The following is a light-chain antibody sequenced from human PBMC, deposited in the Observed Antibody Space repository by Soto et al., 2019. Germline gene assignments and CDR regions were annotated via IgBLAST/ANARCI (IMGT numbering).Light chain of an antibody. CDR2: KAS. V-gene: IGKV1-5*03. CDR3: QHYNTYPWT. CDR1: QSISSW. J-gene: IGKJ1*01. Sequence: DVRVSQSVFSLSVYEGDRVHIXWRASQSISSWVAWYQQKPGKGPKLLIYKASHLESGVPSRFSGSGSGTEFTLTISSLQPGDFATYYSQHYNTYPWTFGHGTKL.